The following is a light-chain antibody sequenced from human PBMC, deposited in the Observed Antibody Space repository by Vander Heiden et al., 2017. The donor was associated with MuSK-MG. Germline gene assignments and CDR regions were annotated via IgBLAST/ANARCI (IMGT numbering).Light chain of an antibody. Sequence: EIVPTQFPGYLSLPPGATPTPSCRGSQRVSSSFLAWYQQKPGQAPRLLIYGASSRATGIPDRFSGSGSGTDVTITISRREPEDFAVYYCQQYGSSPMYTFGQGTKLEIK. CDR3: QQYGSSPMYT. CDR2: GAS. CDR1: QRVSSSF. V-gene: IGKV3-20*01. J-gene: IGKJ2*01.